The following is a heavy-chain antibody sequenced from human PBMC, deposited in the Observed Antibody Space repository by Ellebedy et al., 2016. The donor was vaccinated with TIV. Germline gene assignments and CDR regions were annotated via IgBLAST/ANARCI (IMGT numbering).Heavy chain of an antibody. CDR1: GFTFSRYA. Sequence: PGGSLRLSCEASGFTFSRYAMHWVRPAPGKGLEWVTLLSYDGANEYYPDPVTGRFTISRDHSRNTLYLQMNSLKPEDTAVYYCARARYGSGSSYNVFYDWGLGSLFTVSS. D-gene: IGHD3-10*01. CDR2: LSYDGANE. J-gene: IGHJ4*02. CDR3: ARARYGSGSSYNVFYD. V-gene: IGHV3-30*01.